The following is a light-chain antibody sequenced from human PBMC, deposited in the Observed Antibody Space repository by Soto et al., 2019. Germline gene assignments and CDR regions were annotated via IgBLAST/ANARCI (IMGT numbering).Light chain of an antibody. J-gene: IGKJ5*01. CDR2: AAS. Sequence: DIRMTQFPSSLSASVGDRVTITCRASQSISRFFSWYQQKPGQAPAPLIYAASSLQSGVPSRFSGSGSGTDFTLTISSLQPEDFATYYCQQSYSTPQITFGQGTRLEIK. V-gene: IGKV1-39*01. CDR3: QQSYSTPQIT. CDR1: QSISRF.